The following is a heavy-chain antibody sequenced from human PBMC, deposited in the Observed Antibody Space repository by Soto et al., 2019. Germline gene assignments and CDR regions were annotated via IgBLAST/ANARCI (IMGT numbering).Heavy chain of an antibody. CDR1: GFTFSSYA. Sequence: EVQLLESGGGLVQPGGSLRLSCAAYGFTFSSYAMTWVRQAPGKRLECVSLITGSGGSTYYADSVKGRFTISRDTSKNTMYLQMNSLRAEDTAVYYCARGISSPYYFDFWGQGTLVNVSS. V-gene: IGHV3-23*01. D-gene: IGHD2-15*01. CDR2: ITGSGGST. J-gene: IGHJ4*02. CDR3: ARGISSPYYFDF.